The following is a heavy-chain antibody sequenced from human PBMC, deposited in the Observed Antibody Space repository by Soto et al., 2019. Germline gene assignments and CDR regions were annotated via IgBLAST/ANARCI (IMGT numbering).Heavy chain of an antibody. J-gene: IGHJ3*02. D-gene: IGHD6-19*01. CDR1: GDSFSSNSAA. CDR3: AREGYSSGRPGFAFDI. Sequence: XQALWLTSAISGDSFSSNSAAWNLIRRSPSRGLEWLGRTYYRSKWYNDYAVSVKSRITINPDTSKNQFSLQLKSVTPEDTAVYYCAREGYSSGRPGFAFDIWGQGTMVTVSS. V-gene: IGHV6-1*01. CDR2: TYYRSKWYN.